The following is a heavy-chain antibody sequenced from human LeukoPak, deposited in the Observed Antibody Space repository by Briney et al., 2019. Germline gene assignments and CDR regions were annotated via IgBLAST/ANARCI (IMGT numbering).Heavy chain of an antibody. CDR2: ISSSGSAI. Sequence: GGSLRLSCAASGFTFSSYGMHWVRQAPGKGLEWVSYISSSGSAIYYADSVKGRFTISRDNAKNSLYLQMNSLRAEDTAVYYCARVAAVNYYFDYWGQGTLVTVSS. D-gene: IGHD6-13*01. CDR1: GFTFSSYG. V-gene: IGHV3-48*04. CDR3: ARVAAVNYYFDY. J-gene: IGHJ4*02.